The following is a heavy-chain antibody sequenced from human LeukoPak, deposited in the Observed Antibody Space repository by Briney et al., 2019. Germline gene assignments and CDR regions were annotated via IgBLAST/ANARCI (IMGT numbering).Heavy chain of an antibody. CDR1: GFTFSSYE. D-gene: IGHD4-17*01. Sequence: PGGSLRLSCAASGFTFSSYEMNWVPQAPGKGLEWVSYISSSGSTIYYADSVKGRFTISRDNAKNSLYLQMNSLRAEDTAVYYCARNDYGDYYFDYWGQGTLVTVSS. V-gene: IGHV3-48*03. J-gene: IGHJ4*02. CDR3: ARNDYGDYYFDY. CDR2: ISSSGSTI.